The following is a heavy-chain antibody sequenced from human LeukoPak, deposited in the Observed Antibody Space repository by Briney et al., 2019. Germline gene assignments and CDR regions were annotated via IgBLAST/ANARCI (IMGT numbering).Heavy chain of an antibody. J-gene: IGHJ4*02. D-gene: IGHD3-22*01. CDR3: AADYYDSSGYYN. CDR2: IIPIFGTA. V-gene: IGHV1-69*05. Sequence: SVKVSCKASGGTFSSYAISWVRQAPGQGLEWMGRIIPIFGTANYAQKFQGRVTITTDESTSTAYMELSSLKSEDTAVYCCAADYYDSSGYYNWGQGTLVTVSS. CDR1: GGTFSSYA.